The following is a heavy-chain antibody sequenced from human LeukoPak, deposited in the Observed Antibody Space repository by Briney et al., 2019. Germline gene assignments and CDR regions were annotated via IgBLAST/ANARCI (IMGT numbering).Heavy chain of an antibody. J-gene: IGHJ4*02. D-gene: IGHD2-21*02. CDR3: AREPGTATPYYYFDY. V-gene: IGHV1-69*01. CDR2: IIPIFGTA. Sequence: IIPIFGTANYAQKFQGRVTITADESTSTAYMELSSLRSEDTAVYYCAREPGTATPYYYFDYWGQGTLVTVSS.